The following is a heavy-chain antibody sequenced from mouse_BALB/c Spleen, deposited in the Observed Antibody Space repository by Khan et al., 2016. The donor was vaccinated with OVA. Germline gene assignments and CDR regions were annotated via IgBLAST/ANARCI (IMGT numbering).Heavy chain of an antibody. CDR1: GYTFSSYW. D-gene: IGHD1-1*01. CDR2: ILPGSGST. V-gene: IGHV1-9*01. J-gene: IGHJ1*01. CDR3: ARSGEGSSYWYFDV. Sequence: QVQLKESGAELMKPGASVKISCKATGYTFSSYWIEWVKQRPGHGLEWIGEILPGSGSTNYNEKFKGKATFTADTSSNTAYMQLSSLTSEDSAVYYCARSGEGSSYWYFDVWGAGTTVTVSS.